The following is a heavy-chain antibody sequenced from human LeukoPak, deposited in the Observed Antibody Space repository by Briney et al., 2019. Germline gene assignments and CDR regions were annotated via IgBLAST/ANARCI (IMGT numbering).Heavy chain of an antibody. CDR2: INPNSGNT. D-gene: IGHD3-10*01. CDR3: ARDVDRDYYQSLGAFDI. J-gene: IGHJ3*02. CDR1: GGTFSSYA. V-gene: IGHV1-8*02. Sequence: AASVKVSCKASGGTFSSYAISWVRQATGQGLEWMGWINPNSGNTGYAQKFQGRVTMTRNTSKSTAYMELSSLRSEDTAVYYCARDVDRDYYQSLGAFDIWGQGTMVTASS.